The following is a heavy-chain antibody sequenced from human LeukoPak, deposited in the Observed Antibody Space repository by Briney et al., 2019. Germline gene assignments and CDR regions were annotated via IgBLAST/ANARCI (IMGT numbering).Heavy chain of an antibody. V-gene: IGHV4-39*01. CDR2: IYYSGSI. D-gene: IGHD4-11*01. CDR1: GGSISSSSYY. J-gene: IGHJ4*02. Sequence: SETLSLTCTVSGGSISSSSYYWGWIRQPPGKGLEWIGSIYYSGSIYYNPSLKSRVTISVDTSKNQFSLRLSSVTAADTAVYYCARRLTRGRFDYWGQGTLVTVSS. CDR3: ARRLTRGRFDY.